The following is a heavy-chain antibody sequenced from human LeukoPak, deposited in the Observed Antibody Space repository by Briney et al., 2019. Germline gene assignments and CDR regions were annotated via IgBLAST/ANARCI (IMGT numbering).Heavy chain of an antibody. CDR2: IYYSGST. V-gene: IGHV4-39*07. CDR3: ARDLTQDYYDSSGHYSHYFDY. CDR1: GGSISSSSYY. Sequence: SETLSLTCTVSGGSISSSSYYWGWIRQPPGKGLEWIGSIYYSGSTYYNPSLKSRVTISVDTSKNQFSLKLRSVTAADTALYYCARDLTQDYYDSSGHYSHYFDYWGQGTLVTVSS. J-gene: IGHJ4*02. D-gene: IGHD3-22*01.